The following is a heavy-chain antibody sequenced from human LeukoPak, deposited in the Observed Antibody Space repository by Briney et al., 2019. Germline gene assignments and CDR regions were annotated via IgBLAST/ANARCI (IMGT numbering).Heavy chain of an antibody. J-gene: IGHJ4*02. V-gene: IGHV3-21*01. CDR1: GFTFSSYA. Sequence: GGSLRLSCAASGFTFSSYAMSWVRQAPGKGLEWVSSISSSSSYIYYADSVKGRFTISRDNAKNSLYLQMNSLRAEDTAVYYCASISLRYFDWFDYWGQGTLVTVSS. CDR3: ASISLRYFDWFDY. CDR2: ISSSSSYI. D-gene: IGHD3-9*01.